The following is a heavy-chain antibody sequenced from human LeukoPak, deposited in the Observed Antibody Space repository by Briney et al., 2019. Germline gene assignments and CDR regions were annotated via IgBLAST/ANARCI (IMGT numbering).Heavy chain of an antibody. CDR3: ARDRAALVPAAATYYYYGMDV. J-gene: IGHJ6*02. CDR1: GFTFSRYE. D-gene: IGHD2-2*01. V-gene: IGHV3-48*03. Sequence: PGRSLRPSCAASGFTFSRYEINWVRRAPGKGLEWVSYISSSGSTIYYADSVKGRFTISRDNAKNSLYLQMNSLRAEDTAVYYCARDRAALVPAAATYYYYGMDVWGQGTTVTVSS. CDR2: ISSSGSTI.